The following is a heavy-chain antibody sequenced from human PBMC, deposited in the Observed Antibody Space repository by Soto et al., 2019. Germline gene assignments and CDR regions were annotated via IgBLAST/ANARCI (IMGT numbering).Heavy chain of an antibody. CDR2: IKSKTDGGTT. CDR1: DFAFTNAW. V-gene: IGHV3-15*07. Sequence: GGSLRLSCATSDFAFTNAWMNWVRQAPGKGLEWVGLIKSKTDGGTTDYATPVKGRFTISRDDSINTLFLQMNSLKTDDTAMYYCATSPGYYDSSPFDYWGPGTLVTVSS. CDR3: ATSPGYYDSSPFDY. D-gene: IGHD3-22*01. J-gene: IGHJ4*02.